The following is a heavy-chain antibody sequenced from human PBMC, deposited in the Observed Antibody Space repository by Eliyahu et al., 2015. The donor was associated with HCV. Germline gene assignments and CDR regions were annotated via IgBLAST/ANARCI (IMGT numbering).Heavy chain of an antibody. V-gene: IGHV1-2*02. CDR1: GXTFXGXY. CDR2: INPRSGGT. J-gene: IGHJ6*02. D-gene: IGHD1-26*01. CDR3: ARGDYSASNCYYGLDV. Sequence: QVLLVQSGAEAKNPGASVKVSCQASGXTFXGXYMHWVXQAPGXGLEWMGWINPRSGGTNYAQKFQGRVTMTRDTSISTAYMELSRLRSDDTALYYCARGDYSASNCYYGLDVWGQGTTVTVSS.